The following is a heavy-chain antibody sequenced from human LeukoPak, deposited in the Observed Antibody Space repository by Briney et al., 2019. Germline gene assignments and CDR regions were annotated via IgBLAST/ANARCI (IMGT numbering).Heavy chain of an antibody. CDR1: GFTFSSYG. CDR2: ISFSGDPT. CDR3: AKDRLLVAYFDY. D-gene: IGHD2-8*02. J-gene: IGHJ4*02. Sequence: GGSLRLSCAASGFTFSSYGMSWVRQAPGKGLEWVSGISFSGDPTYYADSVRGRFTISRDNSKNHLYLQMNSLRAEDTAVYYCAKDRLLVAYFDYWGQGTPVTVSS. V-gene: IGHV3-23*01.